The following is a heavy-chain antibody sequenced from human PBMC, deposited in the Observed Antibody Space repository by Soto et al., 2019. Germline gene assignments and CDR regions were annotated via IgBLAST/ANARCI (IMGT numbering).Heavy chain of an antibody. CDR2: IGGSGSST. CDR3: AKGKSNSGWLLDS. CDR1: GFTFSTTV. V-gene: IGHV3-23*01. J-gene: IGHJ4*02. D-gene: IGHD6-19*01. Sequence: EVQLLESGGGLVQPGGSLRLSCAASGFTFSTTVMSWVRQAPGKGPEWVSGIGGSGSSTYHADSVKGRFTISRDNSKNTLYLQMKSLRAEDTAIYYCAKGKSNSGWLLDSWGQGTLVTVSS.